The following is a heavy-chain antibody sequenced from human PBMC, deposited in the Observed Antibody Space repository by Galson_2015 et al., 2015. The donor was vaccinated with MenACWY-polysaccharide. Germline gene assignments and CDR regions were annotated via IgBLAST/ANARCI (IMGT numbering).Heavy chain of an antibody. V-gene: IGHV3-33*01. D-gene: IGHD2-21*01. CDR2: IQYDGTNK. Sequence: SLRLSCAASGLRFSGSGMHWVRQAPGKWLEWVAVIQYDGTNKVYADSVKGRFSISRDNSKNTLYLEMNSLRAEDTALYYCAREGSRIVFHAFDVWGQGTMVTVSS. J-gene: IGHJ3*01. CDR3: AREGSRIVFHAFDV. CDR1: GLRFSGSG.